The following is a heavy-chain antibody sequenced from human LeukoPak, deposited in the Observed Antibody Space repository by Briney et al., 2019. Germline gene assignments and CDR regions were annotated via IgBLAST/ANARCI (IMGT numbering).Heavy chain of an antibody. D-gene: IGHD5-18*01. V-gene: IGHV1-46*01. CDR2: INPSGGRR. J-gene: IGHJ4*02. Sequence: ASVKVSCKASGYTFSNYYIHWVRQAPGQGLEWMGIINPSGGRRSYAQKFQGGLTVTRDTSTSTVYMELSSLRSEDTAVYYCAREIGPIQLHLWGSAFDYWGQGTLVTVSS. CDR1: GYTFSNYY. CDR3: AREIGPIQLHLWGSAFDY.